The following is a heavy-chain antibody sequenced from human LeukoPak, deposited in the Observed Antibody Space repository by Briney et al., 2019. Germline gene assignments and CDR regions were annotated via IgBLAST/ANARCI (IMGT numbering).Heavy chain of an antibody. CDR3: AKARSKLVNIYFEY. V-gene: IGHV3-30*02. CDR1: VFIFRNDG. CDR2: VSDDEDNK. Sequence: GGSLRLSCAAPVFIFRNDGMHCARQAPGKGLEWVAFVSDDEDNKYYPDSVRGRFTISRDNTKNTVYLQLNSLRDEDTAVYFCAKARSKLVNIYFEYWGHGTLVTVSS. D-gene: IGHD2/OR15-2a*01. J-gene: IGHJ4*01.